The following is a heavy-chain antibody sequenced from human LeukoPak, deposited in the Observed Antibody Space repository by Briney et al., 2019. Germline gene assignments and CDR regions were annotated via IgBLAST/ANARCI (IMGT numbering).Heavy chain of an antibody. CDR1: GXTFSSYW. Sequence: PGGSLRLSCAASGXTFSSYWMHWVRQAPGKGLVWVSHINSDGSSTSYADSVKGRFTISRDNAKNTLYLQMNSLRAEDTAVYYCARLRGQWLDYWGQGTLVTVSS. V-gene: IGHV3-74*01. CDR2: INSDGSST. CDR3: ARLRGQWLDY. J-gene: IGHJ4*02. D-gene: IGHD6-19*01.